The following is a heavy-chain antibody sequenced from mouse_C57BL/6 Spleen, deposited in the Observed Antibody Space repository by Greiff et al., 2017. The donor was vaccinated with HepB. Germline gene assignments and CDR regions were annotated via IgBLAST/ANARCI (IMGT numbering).Heavy chain of an antibody. Sequence: VQLQQSGAELARPGASVKMSCKASGYTFTSYTMHWVKQRPGQGLEWIGYINPSSGYTKYNQKFKDKATLTADKSSSTAYMQLSSLTSEDSAVYYCRVYYYGSPYFDYWGQGTTLTVSS. CDR2: INPSSGYT. J-gene: IGHJ2*01. V-gene: IGHV1-4*01. D-gene: IGHD1-1*01. CDR1: GYTFTSYT. CDR3: RVYYYGSPYFDY.